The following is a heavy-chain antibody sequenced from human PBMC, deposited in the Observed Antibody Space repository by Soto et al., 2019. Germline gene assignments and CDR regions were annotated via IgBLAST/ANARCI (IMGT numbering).Heavy chain of an antibody. V-gene: IGHV4-30-2*01. CDR1: GGSISSDGYA. Sequence: QLQLQESGSGLVKPSQTLSLTCAVSGGSISSDGYAWSWIRQPPGRGLEWIGYIYHSGNTYYNPSLKSRVTISVDRSMNQFSLKLSSVTAADTAVYYCARGIAATLFDYWGQGTLVTVSS. D-gene: IGHD2-15*01. CDR3: ARGIAATLFDY. CDR2: IYHSGNT. J-gene: IGHJ4*02.